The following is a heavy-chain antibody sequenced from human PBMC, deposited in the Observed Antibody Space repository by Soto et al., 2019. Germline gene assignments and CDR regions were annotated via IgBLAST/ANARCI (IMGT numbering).Heavy chain of an antibody. D-gene: IGHD3-10*01. V-gene: IGHV3-30*18. CDR3: AKDRQWFGELFTLGY. Sequence: GGSLRLSCAASGFTFSSYGMHWVRQAPGKGLEWVAVISYDGSNKYYADSVKGRFTISRDNSKNTLYLQMNSLRAEDTAVYYCAKDRQWFGELFTLGYWGQGTLVTVSS. CDR2: ISYDGSNK. J-gene: IGHJ4*02. CDR1: GFTFSSYG.